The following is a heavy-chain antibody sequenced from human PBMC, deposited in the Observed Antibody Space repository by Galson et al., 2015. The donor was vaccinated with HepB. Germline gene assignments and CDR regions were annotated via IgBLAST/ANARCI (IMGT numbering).Heavy chain of an antibody. CDR3: ARDDSSGYYSSFGY. V-gene: IGHV3-21*01. D-gene: IGHD3-22*01. Sequence: SLRLFCAASGFTFSSYSMNWVRQAPGKGLEWVSSISSSTSYIYYADSVKGRFTISRDNAKNSLYLQMNSLRAEDTAVYYCARDDSSGYYSSFGYWGQGTLVTVSS. J-gene: IGHJ4*02. CDR2: ISSSTSYI. CDR1: GFTFSSYS.